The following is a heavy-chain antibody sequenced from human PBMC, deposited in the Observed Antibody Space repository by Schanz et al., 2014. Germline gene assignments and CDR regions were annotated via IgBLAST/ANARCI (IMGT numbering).Heavy chain of an antibody. D-gene: IGHD4-4*01. CDR2: LSGGSSYI. CDR3: AKQFLSYYFYGMDV. V-gene: IGHV3-21*02. J-gene: IGHJ6*02. CDR1: GFSFSTHA. Sequence: EVQLVESGGGLVQPGGSLRLSCAASGFSFSTHAMSWVRQAPGKGLEWVSSLSGGSSYIFYADSVKGRFTISRDNARYSLYLQMDSLRPEDTAVYYCAKQFLSYYFYGMDVWGQGTTVSVSS.